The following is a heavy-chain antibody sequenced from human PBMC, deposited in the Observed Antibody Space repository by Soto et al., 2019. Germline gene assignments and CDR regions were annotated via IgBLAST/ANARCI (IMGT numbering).Heavy chain of an antibody. J-gene: IGHJ6*02. CDR1: GGTFSSYA. CDR2: IIPIFGTA. Sequence: QVQLVQSGAEVKKPGSSVKVSCKASGGTFSSYAISWVRQAPGQGLEWMVGIIPIFGTANYAQKFQGRVTITADESTSTAYMELSSLRSEDTAVYYCARVIAAAGIHYYGMDVWGQGTTVTVSS. V-gene: IGHV1-69*01. D-gene: IGHD6-13*01. CDR3: ARVIAAAGIHYYGMDV.